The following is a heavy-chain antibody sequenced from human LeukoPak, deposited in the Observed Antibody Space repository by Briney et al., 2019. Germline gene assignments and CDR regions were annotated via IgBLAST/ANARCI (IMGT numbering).Heavy chain of an antibody. V-gene: IGHV4-61*01. J-gene: IGHJ4*02. CDR2: IYYSGST. D-gene: IGHD6-19*01. Sequence: PSETLSLTCTVSGGSFSSGSYYWSWIRQPPGKGLEWIGYIYYSGSTNYNSSLKSRVTISVDTSKNQFSLKLSSVTAADTAVYYCARGVDGWYGDFFDYWGQGTLVTVSS. CDR1: GGSFSSGSYY. CDR3: ARGVDGWYGDFFDY.